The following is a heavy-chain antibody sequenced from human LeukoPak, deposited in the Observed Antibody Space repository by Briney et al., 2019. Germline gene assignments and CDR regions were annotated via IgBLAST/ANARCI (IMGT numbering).Heavy chain of an antibody. CDR2: ISRDGGST. D-gene: IGHD2-8*01. V-gene: IGHV3-43*01. J-gene: IGHJ4*02. Sequence: GGSLRLSCAASGFTFDDYTFHWVRQAPGKGLEWVSPISRDGGSTYYADSVRGRFTISRDNSKNSLYLQMNSLRTEDTALYYCTKDRYCTTTFCPLDYWGQGTLVTVSS. CDR3: TKDRYCTTTFCPLDY. CDR1: GFTFDDYT.